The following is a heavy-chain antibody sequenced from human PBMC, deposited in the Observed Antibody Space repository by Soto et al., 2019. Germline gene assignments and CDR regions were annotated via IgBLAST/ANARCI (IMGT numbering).Heavy chain of an antibody. CDR2: ISYDGSNK. D-gene: IGHD1-26*01. Sequence: QVQLVESGGGVVQPGRSLRLSCAASGFTFSSYAMHWVRQAPGKGLEWVAVISYDGSNKYYADSVKGRFTISRDNSKNTLYLQMNSLRAEDTAVYCCARTPRGQWELPYYYYGMDVWGQGTTVTVSS. CDR3: ARTPRGQWELPYYYYGMDV. CDR1: GFTFSSYA. J-gene: IGHJ6*02. V-gene: IGHV3-30-3*01.